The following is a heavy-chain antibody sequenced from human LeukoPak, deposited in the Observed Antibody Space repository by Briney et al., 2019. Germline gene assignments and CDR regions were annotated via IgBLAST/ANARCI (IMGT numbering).Heavy chain of an antibody. D-gene: IGHD1-14*01. J-gene: IGHJ5*02. V-gene: IGHV3-48*01. Sequence: AGSLRLSCGASGLTFSSYSMNWVRQAPGKGLEWVSYISSDSGTIYQADSVKGRFTISRDNAKNSLYLQMNSLRAEDTAVYHCARAAQPGFDPWGQGTLVIVSS. CDR3: ARAAQPGFDP. CDR1: GLTFSSYS. CDR2: ISSDSGTI.